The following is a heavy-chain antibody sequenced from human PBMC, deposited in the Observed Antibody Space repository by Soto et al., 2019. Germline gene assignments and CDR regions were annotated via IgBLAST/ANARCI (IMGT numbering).Heavy chain of an antibody. CDR1: GGSISSGDYY. J-gene: IGHJ4*02. Sequence: PSETLSLTCTVSGGSISSGDYYWSWIRQPPGKGLEWIGYIYYSGSTYYNPSLKSRVTISVDTSKNQFSLKLSSVTAADTAVYYCARRYCSGGSCYAGADCYFDYWGQGTLVTVSS. D-gene: IGHD2-15*01. CDR2: IYYSGST. CDR3: ARRYCSGGSCYAGADCYFDY. V-gene: IGHV4-30-4*01.